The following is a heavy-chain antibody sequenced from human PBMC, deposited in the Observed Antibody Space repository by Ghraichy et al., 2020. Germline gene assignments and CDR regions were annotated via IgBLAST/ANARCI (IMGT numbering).Heavy chain of an antibody. CDR2: MNPNSGNT. CDR3: ARRSSSVGPRRCYGMDV. V-gene: IGHV1-8*01. D-gene: IGHD2-2*01. CDR1: GYTFTSYD. J-gene: IGHJ6*02. Sequence: ASVKVSCKASGYTFTSYDINWVRQATGQGLEWMGWMNPNSGNTGYAQKFQGRVTMTRNTSISTAYMELSSLRSEDTAVYYCARRSSSVGPRRCYGMDVWGQGTTVTVSS.